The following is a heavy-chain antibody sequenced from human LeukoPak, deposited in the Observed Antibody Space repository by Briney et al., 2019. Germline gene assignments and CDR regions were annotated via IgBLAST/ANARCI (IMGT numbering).Heavy chain of an antibody. J-gene: IGHJ4*02. Sequence: PSETLCLSCTVSGGSINTFYTSWIRQPPGKGLEWIGYIYYSGNTNYNPSLKSRGTISVDTSKNQFYLNLTSVTAADTTVYYCARGASGCYSRWGQGTLVTVSS. CDR2: IYYSGNT. D-gene: IGHD2-15*01. V-gene: IGHV4-59*01. CDR1: GGSINTFY. CDR3: ARGASGCYSR.